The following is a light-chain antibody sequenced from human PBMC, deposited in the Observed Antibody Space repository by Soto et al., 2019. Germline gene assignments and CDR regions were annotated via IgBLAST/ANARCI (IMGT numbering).Light chain of an antibody. J-gene: IGKJ1*01. CDR1: QSVSSS. Sequence: EIVLTQSPATLSVSPGERATLSCRPSQSVSSSLAWYQQKPGQAPTLLLYGASTRATGSPARFSGSGSGREFTLTIISLQSEDFAVYYCQQYNNWPPWTFGQGTKVDIK. CDR3: QQYNNWPPWT. CDR2: GAS. V-gene: IGKV3-15*01.